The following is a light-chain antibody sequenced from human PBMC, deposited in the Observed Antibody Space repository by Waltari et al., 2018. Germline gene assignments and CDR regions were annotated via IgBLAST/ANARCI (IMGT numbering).Light chain of an antibody. CDR3: AVWDDSLSGPV. J-gene: IGLJ3*02. CDR2: RNN. Sequence: QSVLTQPPSTSGAPGQRVAISCSGSSSNIGSNYVYWYQQLPGTAPKLLSYRNNQRPSGVPDRFSGSKSGTSASLAISGLRSEDESDYYCAVWDDSLSGPVLGGGTKLTVL. CDR1: SSNIGSNY. V-gene: IGLV1-47*01.